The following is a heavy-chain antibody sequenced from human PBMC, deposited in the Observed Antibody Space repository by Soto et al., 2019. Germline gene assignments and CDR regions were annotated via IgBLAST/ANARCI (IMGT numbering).Heavy chain of an antibody. V-gene: IGHV2-5*01. CDR2: IYWNDDK. CDR1: GFSLSTSGVG. CDR3: AHPGIALAGSDY. Sequence: SGPTLVKPTQTLTLTCTFSGFSLSTSGVGVGWIRQPPGKALEWLALIYWNDDKRYSPSLKSRLTITKDTSKNQVVLTMTNMDPVDTATYYCAHPGIALAGSDYWGQGTLVTVSS. J-gene: IGHJ4*02. D-gene: IGHD6-19*01.